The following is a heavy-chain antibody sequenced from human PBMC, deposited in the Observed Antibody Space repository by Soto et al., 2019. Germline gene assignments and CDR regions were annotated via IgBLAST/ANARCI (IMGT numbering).Heavy chain of an antibody. CDR2: ISYDGSDR. CDR3: AKVSSDRGYYYFAMDV. CDR1: GFIFSSYG. V-gene: IGHV3-30*18. Sequence: PGGSLRLSCAASGFIFSSYGMHWVRQAPGKGLEWVAVISYDGSDRYYADSVKARFTISRDNSKKTLYLQMNGLRIEDTAVYYCAKVSSDRGYYYFAMDVWGQGTTVTVSS. J-gene: IGHJ6*02. D-gene: IGHD3-10*01.